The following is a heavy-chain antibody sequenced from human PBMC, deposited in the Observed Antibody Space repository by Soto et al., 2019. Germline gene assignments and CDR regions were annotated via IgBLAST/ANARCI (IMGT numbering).Heavy chain of an antibody. Sequence: GGSLRLSCAASGFTFSRFAMSWVRQAPGKGLEWVSGITGDGRNTYYANSMEGRFTVSRDNSKDTLYLQMNSLRADDTAVYYCAKGRPSLGGTGRGAMDVWGQGTTVTVSS. J-gene: IGHJ6*02. CDR3: AKGRPSLGGTGRGAMDV. CDR1: GFTFSRFA. D-gene: IGHD3-16*01. V-gene: IGHV3-23*01. CDR2: ITGDGRNT.